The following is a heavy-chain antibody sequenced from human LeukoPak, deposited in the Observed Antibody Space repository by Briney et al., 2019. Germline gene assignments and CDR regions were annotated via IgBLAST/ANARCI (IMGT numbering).Heavy chain of an antibody. V-gene: IGHV3-7*03. J-gene: IGHJ3*02. CDR1: GFTFSAFW. Sequence: GGSLRLSCAASGFTFSAFWMSWVRQAPGKGLEWVANIKQDGSEQYYVDSVKGRFTISRDNSKNTLYLQMNSLRVEDTAVYYCARTTVESGRYDAFDIWGQGTLVSVSS. CDR3: ARTTVESGRYDAFDI. CDR2: IKQDGSEQ. D-gene: IGHD4-23*01.